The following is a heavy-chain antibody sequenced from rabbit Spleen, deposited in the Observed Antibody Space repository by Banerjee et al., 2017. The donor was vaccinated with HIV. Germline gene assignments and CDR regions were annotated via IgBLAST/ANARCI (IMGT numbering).Heavy chain of an antibody. J-gene: IGHJ4*01. CDR1: GFSFSNKAV. V-gene: IGHV1S45*01. CDR3: ARDLDGDIGWNFGW. Sequence: QERLVESGGGLVKPEGSLKLSCTASGFSFSNKAVMCWVRQAPGKGLEWIACINAVTGKAVYASWAKGRFTFSKTSSTTVTLQMTSLTAADTATYFCARDLDGDIGWNFGWWGPGTLVTVS. D-gene: IGHD2-1*01. CDR2: INAVTGKA.